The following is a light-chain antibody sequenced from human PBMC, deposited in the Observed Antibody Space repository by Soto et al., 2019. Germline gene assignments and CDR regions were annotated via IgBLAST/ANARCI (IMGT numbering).Light chain of an antibody. V-gene: IGKV1-33*01. CDR3: QQYDNLPLT. CDR1: QDISKY. J-gene: IGKJ4*01. CDR2: DAS. Sequence: DIQMTHSPSSLSASVWDRVTITSQASQDISKYLNWYQHKPGNAPKLLIYDASNVETGVPSRFSGSGSGTEFTFTISSLQPEDIATYYCQQYDNLPLTFGGGTKVDIK.